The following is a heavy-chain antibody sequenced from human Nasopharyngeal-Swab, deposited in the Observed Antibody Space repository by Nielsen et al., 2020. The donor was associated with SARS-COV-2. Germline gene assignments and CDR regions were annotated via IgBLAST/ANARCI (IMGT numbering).Heavy chain of an antibody. Sequence: ASVKVSCKASGYGFSSYGISWVRQAPGQGLEWMGWISPYNGNTNYPQKLQGRVTITRDTSASTAYMELSSLRSEDTAVYYCARISYYDSSGYWPYFDYWGQGTLVTVSS. CDR2: ISPYNGNT. CDR3: ARISYYDSSGYWPYFDY. V-gene: IGHV1-18*01. D-gene: IGHD3-22*01. J-gene: IGHJ4*02. CDR1: GYGFSSYG.